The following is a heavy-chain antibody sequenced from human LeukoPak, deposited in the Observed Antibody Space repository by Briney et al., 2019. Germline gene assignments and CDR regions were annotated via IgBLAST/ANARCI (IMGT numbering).Heavy chain of an antibody. Sequence: EASVRVSCKASGYTFNDYYMHCVRQAPGRGRERRGLINPRGGTTSYAQKFQGGSTMTRDTPTSTVYMKLSSRRSEDRAGYYCARTGGYSYGDSGHFDYWGQGTLVTVSA. CDR3: ARTGGYSYGDSGHFDY. CDR2: INPRGGTT. CDR1: GYTFNDYY. J-gene: IGHJ4*02. D-gene: IGHD5-18*01. V-gene: IGHV1-46*02.